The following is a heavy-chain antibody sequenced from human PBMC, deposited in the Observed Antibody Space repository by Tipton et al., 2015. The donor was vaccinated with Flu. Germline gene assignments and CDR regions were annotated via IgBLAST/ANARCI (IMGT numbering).Heavy chain of an antibody. D-gene: IGHD3-22*01. V-gene: IGHV4-39*07. J-gene: IGHJ6*02. CDR2: IYYSGST. Sequence: TLSLTCTVSGCSISSSSYYWGWIRQPPGKGREWIGSIYYSGSTYYNPSLKSLVTISVDTSKNQFSLKLSSVTAADTAVYYCARDGYYDSSGYPYYYYYGMDVWGQGTTVTVSS. CDR1: GCSISSSSYY. CDR3: ARDGYYDSSGYPYYYYYGMDV.